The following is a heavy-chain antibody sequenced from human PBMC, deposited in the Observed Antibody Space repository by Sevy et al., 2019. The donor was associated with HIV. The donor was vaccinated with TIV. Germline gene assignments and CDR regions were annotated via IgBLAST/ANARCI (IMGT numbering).Heavy chain of an antibody. J-gene: IGHJ4*02. CDR1: GGSISSGDYY. D-gene: IGHD5-18*01. Sequence: SETLSLTCTVSGGSISSGDYYWNWIRQPPGNGLEWIGYIYHSASTFYNPSLQSRAIISEDRSKNQFSLKLNSVTAADTAVYYCARERGYTYLLIDNWGQGTLVTVSS. CDR3: ARERGYTYLLIDN. CDR2: IYHSAST. V-gene: IGHV4-30-4*01.